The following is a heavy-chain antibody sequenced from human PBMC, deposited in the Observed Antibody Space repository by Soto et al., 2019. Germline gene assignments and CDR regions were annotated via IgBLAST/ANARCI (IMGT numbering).Heavy chain of an antibody. D-gene: IGHD6-6*01. J-gene: IGHJ4*02. CDR2: ISSSSSYI. V-gene: IGHV3-21*01. CDR1: GFTFSSYS. CDR3: ARSYGVAARPRTSDY. Sequence: GGSLRLYCAASGFTFSSYSMNWVRQAPGKGLEWVSSISSSSSYIYYADSVKGRFTISRDNAKNSLYLQMNSLRAEDTALYYCARSYGVAARPRTSDYWGQGTLVTVSS.